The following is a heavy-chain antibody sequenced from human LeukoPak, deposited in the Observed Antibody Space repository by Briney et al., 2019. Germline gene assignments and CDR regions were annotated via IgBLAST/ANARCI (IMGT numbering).Heavy chain of an antibody. Sequence: GGSLRLSCAASGFTFSSYSMNWVRQAPGKGLEWVSSIGSSSSYIYYADSVKGRFTISRDNAKNSLYLQTNSLRAEDTAVYYCASDYRGDYWGQGTLVTVSS. V-gene: IGHV3-21*01. CDR1: GFTFSSYS. D-gene: IGHD4-11*01. CDR3: ASDYRGDY. CDR2: IGSSSSYI. J-gene: IGHJ4*02.